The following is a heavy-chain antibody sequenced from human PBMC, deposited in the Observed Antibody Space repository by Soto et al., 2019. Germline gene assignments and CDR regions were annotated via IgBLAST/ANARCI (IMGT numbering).Heavy chain of an antibody. CDR3: ASLLGIVTTFDY. Sequence: GGSLRLSCAASGFTFSNYAVTWVRQAPGKGLEWVSTISGSGGSTYYADSVKGRFTISRDNSKNTLYLQMNSLRVDDTAMYYCASLLGIVTTFDYWGQGALVTVSS. V-gene: IGHV3-23*01. D-gene: IGHD2-15*01. CDR2: ISGSGGST. J-gene: IGHJ4*02. CDR1: GFTFSNYA.